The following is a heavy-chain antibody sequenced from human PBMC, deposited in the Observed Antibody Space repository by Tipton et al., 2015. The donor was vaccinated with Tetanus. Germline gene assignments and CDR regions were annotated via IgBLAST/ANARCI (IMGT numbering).Heavy chain of an antibody. CDR1: GGSISDKKYY. Sequence: TLSLTCTVSGGSISDKKYYWGWIRQPPGKGLEWIASIYFQRSTYYSPALRSRVTIAVDTAQNFFSLRLTSVTAADTAVYYCARHLYGYWFDPWGQGALVTVSS. CDR3: ARHLYGYWFDP. D-gene: IGHD5-18*01. V-gene: IGHV4-39*01. J-gene: IGHJ5*02. CDR2: IYFQRST.